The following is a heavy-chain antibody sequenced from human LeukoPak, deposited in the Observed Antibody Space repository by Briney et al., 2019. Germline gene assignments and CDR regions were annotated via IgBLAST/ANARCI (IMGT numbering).Heavy chain of an antibody. V-gene: IGHV1-58*01. CDR1: GFTFTSSA. CDR2: IVVGSGNT. D-gene: IGHD3-22*01. CDR3: AADPDSSGYSGGVDAFDI. Sequence: SVKVSCKASGFTFTSSAVQWVRQARGQRLEWIGWIVVGSGNTNYAQKFQERVTITRDMSTSTAYMELSSLRSEDTAVYYCAADPDSSGYSGGVDAFDIWGQGTMVTVSS. J-gene: IGHJ3*02.